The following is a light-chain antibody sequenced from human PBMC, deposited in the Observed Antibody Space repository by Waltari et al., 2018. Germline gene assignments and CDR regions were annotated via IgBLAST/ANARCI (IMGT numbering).Light chain of an antibody. CDR3: SAHTITLHVV. V-gene: IGLV2-14*03. CDR1: GTDLAYFDY. J-gene: IGLJ2*01. Sequence: QSALTQPPSVSGSPGQSIPFLCAATGTDLAYFDYVSRYQQYPDHVPNLLIDDVSQRPSGISPRCSGSKSGNTAFLTISGLQADDEADYYCSAHTITLHVVFGGGTNVTVL. CDR2: DVS.